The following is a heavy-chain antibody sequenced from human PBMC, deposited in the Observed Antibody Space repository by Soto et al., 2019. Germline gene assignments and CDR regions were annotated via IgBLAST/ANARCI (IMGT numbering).Heavy chain of an antibody. D-gene: IGHD2-15*01. J-gene: IGHJ6*02. CDR3: ARDPAATRHGLDV. CDR1: GFTVSSNY. CDR2: IYSGGST. Sequence: EVQLVETGGGLIQPGGSLRLSCAASGFTVSSNYMSWVRQAPGKGLVWVSVIYSGGSTYYADSVRGRFTISRDNSKNTLYLQMKSLRAEDTAAYYCARDPAATRHGLDVCGQGTTVTVSS. V-gene: IGHV3-53*02.